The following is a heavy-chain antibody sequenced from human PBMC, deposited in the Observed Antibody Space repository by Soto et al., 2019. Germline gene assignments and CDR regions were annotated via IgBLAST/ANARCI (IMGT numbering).Heavy chain of an antibody. CDR2: IYTSGST. CDR3: ARGYYYDSSGYYPEGRDWFDP. V-gene: IGHV4-4*07. D-gene: IGHD3-22*01. CDR1: GGSISSYY. J-gene: IGHJ5*02. Sequence: LSLTCTVSGGSISSYYWSWIRQPAGKGLEWIGRIYTSGSTNYNPSLKSRVTMSVDTSKNQFSLKLSSVTAADTAVYYCARGYYYDSSGYYPEGRDWFDPWGQGPLVTVSS.